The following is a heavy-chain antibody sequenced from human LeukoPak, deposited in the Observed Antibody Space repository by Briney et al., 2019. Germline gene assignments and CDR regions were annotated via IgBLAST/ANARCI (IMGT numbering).Heavy chain of an antibody. CDR3: ARRMFPIAAAGTAADY. J-gene: IGHJ4*02. CDR1: GGSISSSSYY. CDR2: IYYSGST. D-gene: IGHD6-13*01. V-gene: IGHV4-39*01. Sequence: PSETLSLACTVSGGSISSSSYYWGWIRQPPGKGLEWIGSIYYSGSTYYNPSLKSRVTISVDTSKNQFSLKLSSVTAADTAVYYCARRMFPIAAAGTAADYWGQGTLVTVSS.